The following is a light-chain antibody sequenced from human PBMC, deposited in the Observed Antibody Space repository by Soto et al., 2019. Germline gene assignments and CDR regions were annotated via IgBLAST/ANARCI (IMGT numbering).Light chain of an antibody. CDR2: DVS. CDR3: SSYTSSSTVV. V-gene: IGLV2-14*01. CDR1: SSDVGGYNY. Sequence: QSALTQPASVSGSPGQSITISCTGSSSDVGGYNYVSWYQQHPGKAPKLMIYDVSNRPSGVSNRFSGSKSGNTASLTISGLQDEDEADYYCSSYTSSSTVVFGGWTKLTV. J-gene: IGLJ2*01.